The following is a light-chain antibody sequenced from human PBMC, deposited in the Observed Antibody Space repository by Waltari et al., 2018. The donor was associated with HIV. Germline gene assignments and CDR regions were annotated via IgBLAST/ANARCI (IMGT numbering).Light chain of an antibody. Sequence: QSALTQPPSASGSPGQSVTISCTGTSSDVGDSNYVSWYQQHPGKDPKLMIVDCSQRTSGVSQRVSGSKSGKTASLTVSGLQAEDEADYYCSSYAGRNVLFGGGTKLTVL. CDR3: SSYAGRNVL. J-gene: IGLJ2*01. CDR1: SSDVGDSNY. CDR2: DCS. V-gene: IGLV2-8*01.